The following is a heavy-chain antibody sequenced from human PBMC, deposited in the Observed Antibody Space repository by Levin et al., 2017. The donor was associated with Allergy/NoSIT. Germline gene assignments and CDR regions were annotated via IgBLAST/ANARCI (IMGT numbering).Heavy chain of an antibody. CDR1: AGSISNINNY. D-gene: IGHD1-26*01. CDR3: ARQDGSGRYLGY. J-gene: IGHJ4*02. Sequence: SQTLSLTCIVSAGSISNINNYWVWVRQPPGKGLEWVGSIHYSGRTYYNPSLRSRVTIFVDTSKNQFSVRMNSVTAADTAVYFCARQDGSGRYLGYWGQGTLVTVSS. V-gene: IGHV4-39*01. CDR2: IHYSGRT.